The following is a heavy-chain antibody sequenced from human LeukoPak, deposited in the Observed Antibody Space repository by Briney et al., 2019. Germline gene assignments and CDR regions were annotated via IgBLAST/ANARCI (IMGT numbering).Heavy chain of an antibody. Sequence: SETLSLTCAVSGGSISSSSYYWSWIRQPRGKGLEWIGYLYNSGSTSYSPSLKSRVTMSVDTSKNQFSLKLSSVTAADTAVYYCARGEGGGYSYGYGFDYWGQGTLVTVSS. CDR2: LYNSGST. D-gene: IGHD5-18*01. CDR3: ARGEGGGYSYGYGFDY. CDR1: GGSISSSSYY. J-gene: IGHJ4*02. V-gene: IGHV4-61*05.